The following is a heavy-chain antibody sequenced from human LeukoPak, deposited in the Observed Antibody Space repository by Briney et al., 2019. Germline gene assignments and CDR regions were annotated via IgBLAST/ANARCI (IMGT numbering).Heavy chain of an antibody. CDR3: ARASWGYDFDS. J-gene: IGHJ4*02. CDR1: GFNISHYY. D-gene: IGHD7-27*01. V-gene: IGHV3-53*01. CDR2: IYSNNTT. Sequence: PGGSLRLSCAVSGFNISHYYMRWVRQAPGKGLEWVSVIYSNNTTYYADAVKGRFTISRGNSNSTLYLQMNNLRVDDTAVYYCARASWGYDFDSWGLGTLVAVSS.